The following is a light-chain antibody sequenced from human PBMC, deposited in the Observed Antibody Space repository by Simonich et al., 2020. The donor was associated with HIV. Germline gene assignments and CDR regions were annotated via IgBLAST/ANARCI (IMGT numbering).Light chain of an antibody. Sequence: QSALTQPASVSGSPGQSITFSCTGTNSDVGGYNSVSWYQQHPGKAPKLMIYAVPERPSGVSNRFSGSKSGNTASLTISGLQADDEADYYCSSYTSTSTLVFGGGTKLTVL. CDR2: AVP. CDR1: NSDVGGYNS. V-gene: IGLV2-14*01. J-gene: IGLJ2*01. CDR3: SSYTSTSTLV.